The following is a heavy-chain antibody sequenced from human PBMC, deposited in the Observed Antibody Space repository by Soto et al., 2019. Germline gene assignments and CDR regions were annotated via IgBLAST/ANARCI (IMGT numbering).Heavy chain of an antibody. Sequence: GGSLRLSCAASGFTFSSYTMHWVRQAPGKGLEWVAVISYDGSNKYYADSVKGRFTISRDNSKNTLYLQMNSLRAEDTAVYYCARDGIVVVPAARRYYYGMDVWGQGTTVTVSS. CDR2: ISYDGSNK. CDR1: GFTFSSYT. J-gene: IGHJ6*02. D-gene: IGHD2-2*01. CDR3: ARDGIVVVPAARRYYYGMDV. V-gene: IGHV3-30-3*01.